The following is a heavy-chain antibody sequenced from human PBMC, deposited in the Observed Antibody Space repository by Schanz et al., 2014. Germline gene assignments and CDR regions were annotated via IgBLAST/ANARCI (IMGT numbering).Heavy chain of an antibody. CDR1: GFIFSSYG. Sequence: VQLLESGGGVVQPGRSLRLSCAASGFIFSSYGLHWVRQAPGKGLEWVALISNDGSIKYYADSVEGRFTISRDNSRNTLYLQMNSLRTEDTAVYYCASPSGYSDYGTYFDFWGQGTLVTVSS. D-gene: IGHD5-12*01. CDR3: ASPSGYSDYGTYFDF. CDR2: ISNDGSIK. V-gene: IGHV3-30*06. J-gene: IGHJ4*02.